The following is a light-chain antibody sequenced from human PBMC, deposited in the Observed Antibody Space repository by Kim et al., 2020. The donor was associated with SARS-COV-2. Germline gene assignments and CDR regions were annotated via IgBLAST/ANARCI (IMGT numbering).Light chain of an antibody. Sequence: DIHLTQSPSFLSASVGDRVRIPCRASQAINNYLAWYQQKPGEAPNLLIYGASTLQSGVPSRFSGSGFGTEFTLTITSLQPEDFATYYCQQLHSYPLTFGGGTKLEI. CDR1: QAINNY. CDR3: QQLHSYPLT. CDR2: GAS. J-gene: IGKJ4*01. V-gene: IGKV1-9*01.